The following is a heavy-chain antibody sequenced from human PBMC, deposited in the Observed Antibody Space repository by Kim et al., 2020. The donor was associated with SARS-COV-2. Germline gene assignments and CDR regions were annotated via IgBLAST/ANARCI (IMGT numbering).Heavy chain of an antibody. CDR3: ARDGGGSGSYLGMDV. CDR2: ISSSSSYI. V-gene: IGHV3-21*01. J-gene: IGHJ6*02. CDR1: GFTFSSYS. D-gene: IGHD3-10*01. Sequence: GGSLRLSCAASGFTFSSYSMNWVRQAPGKGLEWVSSISSSSSYIYYADSVKGRFTISRDNAKNSLYLQMNSLRAEDTAVYYCARDGGGSGSYLGMDVWGQGTTVTVSS.